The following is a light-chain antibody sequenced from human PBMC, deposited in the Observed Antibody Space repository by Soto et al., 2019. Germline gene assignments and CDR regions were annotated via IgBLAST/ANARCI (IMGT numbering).Light chain of an antibody. Sequence: EIVLTQSPATLSLSPGERATLSCRASQSVSSYLAWYQQKPGQAPRLLIYDASNRATGLPTRFNCSGSGTDFTLPISSLDPEYCAVYYCQQRSNWYTFGQGTKLEIK. V-gene: IGKV3-11*01. CDR1: QSVSSY. J-gene: IGKJ2*01. CDR2: DAS. CDR3: QQRSNWYT.